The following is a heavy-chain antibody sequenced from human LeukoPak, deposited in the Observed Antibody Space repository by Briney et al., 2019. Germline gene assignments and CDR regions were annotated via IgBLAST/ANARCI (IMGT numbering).Heavy chain of an antibody. CDR1: GYTLTELS. CDR2: FDPEDGET. CDR3: TVEVQGYDSSGYSDY. V-gene: IGHV1-24*01. Sequence: GASVKVSCKVSGYTLTELSMHWVRQAPGKGLEWMGGFDPEDGETIYAQKFQGRVTMTEDTSTDTAYMELSSLRSEDTAVCYCTVEVQGYDSSGYSDYWGQGTLVTVSS. D-gene: IGHD3-22*01. J-gene: IGHJ4*02.